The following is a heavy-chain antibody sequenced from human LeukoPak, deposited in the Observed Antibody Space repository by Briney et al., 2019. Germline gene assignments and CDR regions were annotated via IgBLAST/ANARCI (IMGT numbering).Heavy chain of an antibody. CDR3: ARWAAAGTDFDY. CDR1: GGSISSSSYY. CDR2: IYYSGST. D-gene: IGHD6-13*01. V-gene: IGHV4-39*01. J-gene: IGHJ4*02. Sequence: PSETLSLTCTVSGGSISSSSYYWGWIRQPPGKGLEWIGSIYYSGSTYYNPSLKSRVTISVDTSKNQFPPKLSSVTAADTAVYYCARWAAAGTDFDYWGQGTLVTVSS.